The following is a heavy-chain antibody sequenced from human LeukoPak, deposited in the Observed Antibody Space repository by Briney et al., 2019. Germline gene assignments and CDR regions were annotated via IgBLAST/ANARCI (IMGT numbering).Heavy chain of an antibody. CDR3: ARPLYDFWSGYSPDPGAFDI. V-gene: IGHV5-51*01. J-gene: IGHJ3*02. Sequence: GESLKISCKGSGYSFTSYWIGWVRQMPGKGLEWMGIIYPGDSDTRYSPSFQGQVTISADKSISTAYLQWSSLKASDTAMYYCARPLYDFWSGYSPDPGAFDIWGQGTMVTVSS. CDR2: IYPGDSDT. D-gene: IGHD3-3*01. CDR1: GYSFTSYW.